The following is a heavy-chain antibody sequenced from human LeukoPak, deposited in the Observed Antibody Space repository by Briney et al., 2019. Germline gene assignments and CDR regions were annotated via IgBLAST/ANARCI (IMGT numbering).Heavy chain of an antibody. CDR2: ISYDGSNK. CDR3: AKDTGSTSWHTFDS. J-gene: IGHJ4*02. D-gene: IGHD2-2*01. V-gene: IGHV3-30*18. CDR1: GFTFSSYG. Sequence: GGSLRLSCVASGFTFSSYGMHWVRQAPGKGLEWVVVISYDGSNKYYADSVKGRFTISRDNSKNTLYLKMNSLRTEDTAVYYCAKDTGSTSWHTFDSWGQGTLVTVSS.